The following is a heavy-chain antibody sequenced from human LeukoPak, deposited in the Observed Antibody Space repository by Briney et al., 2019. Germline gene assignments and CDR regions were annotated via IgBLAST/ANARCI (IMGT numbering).Heavy chain of an antibody. D-gene: IGHD5-24*01. V-gene: IGHV3-33*01. Sequence: GGSLRLSCAASGFTFSSYGMHWVRQAPGKGLEWVAVIWYDGSNKYYADSVKGRFTISRDNSKNTLYLQMNSLRAEDTAVYYCARDNGDGYNLPDYWGQGTLVTVSS. CDR2: IWYDGSNK. CDR1: GFTFSSYG. CDR3: ARDNGDGYNLPDY. J-gene: IGHJ4*02.